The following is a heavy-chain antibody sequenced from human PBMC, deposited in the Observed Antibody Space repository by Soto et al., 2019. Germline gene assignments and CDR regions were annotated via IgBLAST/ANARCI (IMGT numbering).Heavy chain of an antibody. Sequence: ASVKVSCKASGYTFTNFAMHWVRQAPGQGLEWMGIINPSGGSTSYAQKFQGRVTMTRDTSTSTVYMELSSLRSEDTAVYYCARSKYSYGHQNYYYYYGMDVWGQGTTVTVS. CDR3: ARSKYSYGHQNYYYYYGMDV. CDR2: INPSGGST. J-gene: IGHJ6*02. V-gene: IGHV1-46*03. CDR1: GYTFTNFA. D-gene: IGHD5-18*01.